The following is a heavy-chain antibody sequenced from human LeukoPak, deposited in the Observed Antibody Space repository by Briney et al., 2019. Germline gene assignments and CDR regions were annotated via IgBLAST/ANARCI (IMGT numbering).Heavy chain of an antibody. J-gene: IGHJ4*02. CDR2: ISGSSAI. D-gene: IGHD2-2*01. CDR3: ARDYCSSTSCYAFFWS. V-gene: IGHV3-69-1*01. CDR1: GFTFSNAW. Sequence: GGSLRLSCAASGFTFSNAWMTWVRQAPGKGPEWVSIISGSSAIFSADALKGRFTISRDDAKNLLYLDMNSLRAEDTAVYYCARDYCSSTSCYAFFWSWGQGTLVTVSS.